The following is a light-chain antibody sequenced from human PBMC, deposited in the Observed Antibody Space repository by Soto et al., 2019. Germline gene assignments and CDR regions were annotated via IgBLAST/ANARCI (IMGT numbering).Light chain of an antibody. CDR3: QQYNNYFWA. CDR1: QNINTW. J-gene: IGKJ1*01. Sequence: DIPMTQSPTTVSASVGDRVTITCRASQNINTWLAWYQQKPGKAPKLLILKASTLESGVPSRFSGSGSGTEFTLTISSLQPDDLGTYYCQQYNNYFWAFGQGTRVEIK. V-gene: IGKV1-5*03. CDR2: KAS.